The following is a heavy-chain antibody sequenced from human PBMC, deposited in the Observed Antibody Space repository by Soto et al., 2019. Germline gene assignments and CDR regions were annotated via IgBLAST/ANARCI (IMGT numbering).Heavy chain of an antibody. CDR1: GGSISSYY. CDR2: IYHSGST. Sequence: SETLSLTCTVSGGSISSYYWSWIRQPPGKGLEWIGYIYHSGSTSYNPSLKSRVTISVDRSKNQFSLKLSSVTAADTAVYYCARVPDRWGQGTLVTVSS. D-gene: IGHD2-2*01. CDR3: ARVPDR. V-gene: IGHV4-59*12. J-gene: IGHJ5*02.